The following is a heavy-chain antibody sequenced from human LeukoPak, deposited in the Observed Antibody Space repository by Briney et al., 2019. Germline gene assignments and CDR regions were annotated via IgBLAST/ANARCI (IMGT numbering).Heavy chain of an antibody. V-gene: IGHV4-34*01. CDR1: GGSFSGYY. J-gene: IGHJ6*04. D-gene: IGHD6-13*01. CDR3: ARLAAAGTGYYGMDV. Sequence: KPSETLSLTCAVYGGSFSGYYWSWIRQPPGKGLEWIGEINHSGSTNYNPSLKSRVTISVDTSKNQFSLKLSSVTAADTAGYYCARLAAAGTGYYGMDVWGKGTTVTVSS. CDR2: INHSGST.